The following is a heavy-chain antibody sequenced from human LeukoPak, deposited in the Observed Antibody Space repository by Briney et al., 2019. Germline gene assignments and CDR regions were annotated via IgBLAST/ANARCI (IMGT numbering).Heavy chain of an antibody. Sequence: GGSLRLSCAASGFTVSSNYMSWVRQAPGKGLEWVSAISGSGGSTYYADSVKGRFTISRDNSKNTLYLQMNSLRAEDTAVYYCAKLVVVRGYFDYWGQGTLVTVSS. J-gene: IGHJ4*02. CDR2: ISGSGGST. CDR3: AKLVVVRGYFDY. CDR1: GFTVSSNY. V-gene: IGHV3-23*01. D-gene: IGHD3-22*01.